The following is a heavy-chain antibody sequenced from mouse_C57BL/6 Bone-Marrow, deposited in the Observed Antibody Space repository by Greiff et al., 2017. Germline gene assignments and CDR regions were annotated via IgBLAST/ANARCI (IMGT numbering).Heavy chain of an antibody. V-gene: IGHV1-55*01. D-gene: IGHD2-5*01. CDR3: ARPYYSNYWYFDV. CDR1: GYTFTSYW. CDR2: IYPGSGST. J-gene: IGHJ1*03. Sequence: QVQLQQPGAELVKPGASVKMSCKASGYTFTSYWITWVKQRPGQGLEWIGDIYPGSGSTNYNEKFKSKATMTVDTSSSTAYMQLSSLTSEDAAVYYCARPYYSNYWYFDVWGTGTTVTVSA.